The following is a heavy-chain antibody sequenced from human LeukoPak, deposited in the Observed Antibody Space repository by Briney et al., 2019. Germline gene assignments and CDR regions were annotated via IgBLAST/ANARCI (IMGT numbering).Heavy chain of an antibody. V-gene: IGHV5-51*01. CDR2: IYPGDSDT. CDR3: ARLLLGGYSYGPALD. Sequence: GESLKISCKGSGYSFTSYWIGWVRQMPGKGLEWMGVIYPGDSDTRYSPSFQGQVTISADKSISTAYLQWSSLKASDTAMYYCARLLLGGYSYGPALDWGQGTLVTVSS. D-gene: IGHD5-18*01. CDR1: GYSFTSYW. J-gene: IGHJ4*02.